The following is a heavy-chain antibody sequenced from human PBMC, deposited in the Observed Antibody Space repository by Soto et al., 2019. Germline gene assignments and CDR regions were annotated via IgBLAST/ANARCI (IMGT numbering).Heavy chain of an antibody. CDR3: ASGIQLWLRRINNGYSG. D-gene: IGHD5-18*01. J-gene: IGHJ4*02. Sequence: QVQLVQSGAEVKKPESSVKVSCKAPGGTFSTYAISWVRQAPGQGLEWMGGIIPMFGTANYAQRFQDIVTITDDESTNTVYMALSSLRTEDTAVYFCASGIQLWLRRINNGYSGWGQGTLVTVSS. V-gene: IGHV1-69*12. CDR1: GGTFSTYA. CDR2: IIPMFGTA.